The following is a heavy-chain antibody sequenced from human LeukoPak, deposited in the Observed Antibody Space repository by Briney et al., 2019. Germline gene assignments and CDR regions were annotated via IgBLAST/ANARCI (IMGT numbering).Heavy chain of an antibody. V-gene: IGHV4-39*01. J-gene: IGHJ4*02. CDR2: IYYSGST. D-gene: IGHD6-19*01. CDR1: GGSISSSSYY. CDR3: ARHVSGWYYFDY. Sequence: SETLSLTCTVSGGSISSSSYYWGWIRQPPRKGLEWIGSIYYSGSTYYNPSLKSRVTISVDTSKSQFSLKLSSVTAADTAVYYCARHVSGWYYFDYWGQGTLVTVSS.